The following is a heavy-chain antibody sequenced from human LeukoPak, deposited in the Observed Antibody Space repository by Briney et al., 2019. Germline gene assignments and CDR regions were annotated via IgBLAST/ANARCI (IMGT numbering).Heavy chain of an antibody. J-gene: IGHJ3*02. CDR2: TTGSGITT. CDR3: AKHSVGATVGWDAFDI. Sequence: GGSLRLSCTASGFPFSDYAMSWVRQAPGKWLEWVSVTTGSGITTYYAYSVKGRFTISRDNSKNTLSLQMDSLRGEDTGVYYCAKHSVGATVGWDAFDIWGQGTLVTVSS. V-gene: IGHV3-23*01. CDR1: GFPFSDYA. D-gene: IGHD1-26*01.